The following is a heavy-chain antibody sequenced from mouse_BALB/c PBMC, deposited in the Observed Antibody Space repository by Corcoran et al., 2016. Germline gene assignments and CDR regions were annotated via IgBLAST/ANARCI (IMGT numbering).Heavy chain of an antibody. CDR3: PKWDWYFDV. Sequence: EVQLQQSGAELVQPGASVKMSCTASGFNIKDTYMHWVKQRPAQGLEGIGRIIPANGNTKYDPKFQGKATITADTSSNTAYLQLSSLTSEDTAVYFCPKWDWYFDVCGAGTTVTVSS. V-gene: IGHV14-3*02. CDR2: IIPANGNT. CDR1: GFNIKDTY. J-gene: IGHJ1*01. D-gene: IGHD1-3*01.